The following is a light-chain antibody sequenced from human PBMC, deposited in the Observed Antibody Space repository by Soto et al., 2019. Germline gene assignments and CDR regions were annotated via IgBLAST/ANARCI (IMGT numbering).Light chain of an antibody. CDR2: LNSDGSH. CDR1: SGHSSYA. V-gene: IGLV4-69*01. J-gene: IGLJ2*01. Sequence: QLVLTQSPSASASLGASVKLTCNLSSGHSSYAIAWHQQQPEKGPRYLMKLNSDGSHSKGDGIPDRFSGSSSGAERYLTISSLQSEDEADYYCQTWGTGIHVVFGGGTQLTVL. CDR3: QTWGTGIHVV.